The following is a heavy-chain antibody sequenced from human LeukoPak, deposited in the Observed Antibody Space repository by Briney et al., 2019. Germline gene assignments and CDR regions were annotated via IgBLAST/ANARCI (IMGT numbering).Heavy chain of an antibody. Sequence: SVKVSCKASGCTFSSYAISWVRQAPGQGLEWMGRIIPIFGTANYAQKFQGRVTITTDESTSTAYMELSSLRSEDTAVYYCARDRYSSSPGWLSYFDYWGQGTLVTVSS. CDR3: ARDRYSSSPGWLSYFDY. D-gene: IGHD6-6*01. V-gene: IGHV1-69*05. CDR1: GCTFSSYA. CDR2: IIPIFGTA. J-gene: IGHJ4*02.